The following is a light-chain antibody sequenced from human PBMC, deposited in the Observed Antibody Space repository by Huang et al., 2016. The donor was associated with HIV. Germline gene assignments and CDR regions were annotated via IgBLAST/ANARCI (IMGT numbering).Light chain of an antibody. CDR2: DAS. CDR1: QSITNYN. Sequence: EIVLTQSPATLSLSPGERATLSCGASQSITNYNLAWYQQQLGLAPRLLIYDASNRASGIPPRFSGSGSGTDFTLTITRLEPEDVGIYYCQHYGSSPYTFGQGTKVEIK. J-gene: IGKJ2*01. CDR3: QHYGSSPYT. V-gene: IGKV3D-20*01.